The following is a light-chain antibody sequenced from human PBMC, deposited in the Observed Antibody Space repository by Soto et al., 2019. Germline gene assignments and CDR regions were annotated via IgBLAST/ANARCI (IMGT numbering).Light chain of an antibody. J-gene: IGKJ1*01. CDR1: QSVSSTF. Sequence: EIVLTQSPGSLSLSPGERATLSCRASQSVSSTFFAWYQQRPGQAPRLLMYGASSRATGIPERFSGSGCGTDFTLTISRLEPEDFAVYYCQQFDSSVTFGQGTKVEIK. CDR3: QQFDSSVT. CDR2: GAS. V-gene: IGKV3-20*01.